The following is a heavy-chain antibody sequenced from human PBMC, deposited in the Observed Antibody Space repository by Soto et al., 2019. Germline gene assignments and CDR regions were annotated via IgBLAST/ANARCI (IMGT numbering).Heavy chain of an antibody. CDR2: ISAYNGNT. CDR1: GYTFTSYG. D-gene: IGHD3-10*01. V-gene: IGHV1-18*01. CDR3: ARSQADITMVRGVSMDV. Sequence: ASVKVSCKASGYTFTSYGISGVRQAPGQGLEWMGWISAYNGNTNYAQKLQGRVTMTTDTSTSTAYMELRSLRSDDTAVYYCARSQADITMVRGVSMDVWGKGTTVTVSS. J-gene: IGHJ6*03.